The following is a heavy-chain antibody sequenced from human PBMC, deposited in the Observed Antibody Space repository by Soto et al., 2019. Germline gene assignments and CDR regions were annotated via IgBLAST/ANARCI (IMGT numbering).Heavy chain of an antibody. V-gene: IGHV4-61*01. Sequence: SETLSLTCTVSGGSVSSGSYYWSWIRQPPGKGLEWIGYIYYSGSTNYNPSLKSRVTISVDTSKNQFSLKLSSVTAADTAVYYCARGKPYYSGSGTKHYYYYYGMDVWGQGTTVTVSS. CDR1: GGSVSSGSYY. J-gene: IGHJ6*02. CDR2: IYYSGST. D-gene: IGHD3-10*01. CDR3: ARGKPYYSGSGTKHYYYYYGMDV.